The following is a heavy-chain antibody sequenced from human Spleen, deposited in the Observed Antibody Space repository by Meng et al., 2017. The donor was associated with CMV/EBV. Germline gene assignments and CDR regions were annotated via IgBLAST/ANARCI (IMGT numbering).Heavy chain of an antibody. CDR1: GYSFTTYW. V-gene: IGHV5-51*01. Sequence: GESLKISCKGSGYSFTTYWIGWVRQMPGKGLEWMGIIYPGDPDTRYSPSFQGQVTISADKSISTAYLQWSSLKASDTAIYYCARQKTGNAFDIWGQGTMVTVSS. J-gene: IGHJ3*02. CDR3: ARQKTGNAFDI. D-gene: IGHD1-1*01. CDR2: IYPGDPDT.